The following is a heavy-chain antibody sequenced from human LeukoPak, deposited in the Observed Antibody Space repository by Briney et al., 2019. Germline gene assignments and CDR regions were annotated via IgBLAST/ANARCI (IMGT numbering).Heavy chain of an antibody. CDR2: IKSKTDGGTT. V-gene: IGHV3-15*01. CDR1: GFTFSSYS. J-gene: IGHJ6*03. D-gene: IGHD1-26*01. CDR3: TTDKVSYPGHYYYYYMDV. Sequence: GGSLRLSCAASGFTFSSYSMNWVRQAPGKGLEWVGRIKSKTDGGTTDYAAPVKGRFTISRDDSKNTLYLQMNSLKTEDTAVYYCTTDKVSYPGHYYYYYMDVWGKGTTVTIS.